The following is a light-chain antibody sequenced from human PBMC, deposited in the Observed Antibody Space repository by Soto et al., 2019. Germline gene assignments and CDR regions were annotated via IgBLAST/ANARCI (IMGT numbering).Light chain of an antibody. CDR3: EQYGSSPRT. CDR1: QSVSSIY. Sequence: EIVLTQSPGTLSWSPGERATLSFMASQSVSSIYFAWYQQKRGQAPRLLIYGVSSRATGIPDRFSGSGSGTDFTLTISRLEPEDSAVYYCEQYGSSPRTFGQGTRWIS. V-gene: IGKV3-20*01. J-gene: IGKJ1*01. CDR2: GVS.